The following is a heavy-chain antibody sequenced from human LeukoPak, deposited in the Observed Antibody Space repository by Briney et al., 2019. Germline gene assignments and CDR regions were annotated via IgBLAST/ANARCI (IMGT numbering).Heavy chain of an antibody. J-gene: IGHJ4*02. V-gene: IGHV3-7*05. D-gene: IGHD3-22*01. CDR3: ATYYYDSSAFKD. CDR2: IHHDSVPT. Sequence: PGGSLRLSCAASGFIFSNYWMSWVRQAPGKGVEWMTTIHHDSVPTYYLDSLKGRFTISRDNTNNSLYLQMNSLSAEDTAVYYCATYYYDSSAFKDWGQGTLVAVSS. CDR1: GFIFSNYW.